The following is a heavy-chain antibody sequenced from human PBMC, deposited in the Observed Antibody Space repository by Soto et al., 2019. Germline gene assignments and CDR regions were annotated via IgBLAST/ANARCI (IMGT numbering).Heavy chain of an antibody. CDR1: GGSIGSSSYF. V-gene: IGHV4-39*02. J-gene: IGHJ5*02. Sequence: PSETLSLTCTVSGGSIGSSSYFWAWIRRPPGKGLEWIGSIDYRGSIYNNPSLKSRVTISVDTSKNHFSLKLDSVTAADTALYYCSRRAPEGFDPWGQGNMVTVSS. CDR2: IDYRGSI. CDR3: SRRAPEGFDP.